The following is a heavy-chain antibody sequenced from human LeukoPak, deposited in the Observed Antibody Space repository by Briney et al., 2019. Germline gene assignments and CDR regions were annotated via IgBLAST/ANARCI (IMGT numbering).Heavy chain of an antibody. CDR3: ARGYDFWSGYLYRYYYMDV. D-gene: IGHD3-3*01. CDR1: GGSISSSSYY. CDR2: INHSGST. Sequence: SETLSLTCTVSGGSISSSSYYWGWLRQPPGKGLEWIGEINHSGSTNYNPSLKSRVTISVDTSKNQFYLKLSSVTAADTAVYYCARGYDFWSGYLYRYYYMDVWGKGTTVTVSS. J-gene: IGHJ6*03. V-gene: IGHV4-39*07.